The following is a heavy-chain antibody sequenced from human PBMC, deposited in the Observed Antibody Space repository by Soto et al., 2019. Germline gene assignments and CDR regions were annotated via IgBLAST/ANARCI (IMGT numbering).Heavy chain of an antibody. V-gene: IGHV4-59*08. D-gene: IGHD4-17*01. CDR2: IYYSGST. Sequence: SETLSLTCTVSGGSISSYYWSWIRQPPGKGLEWIGYIYYSGSTNYNPSLKSRVTISVDTSKNQFSLKLSSVTDADTAVYYCARRYGDTLDYWGQGTLVTVS. CDR3: ARRYGDTLDY. CDR1: GGSISSYY. J-gene: IGHJ4*02.